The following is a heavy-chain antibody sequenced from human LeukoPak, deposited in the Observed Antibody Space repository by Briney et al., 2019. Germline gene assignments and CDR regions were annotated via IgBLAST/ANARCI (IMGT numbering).Heavy chain of an antibody. Sequence: GGSLRLSCSASGFTFSTYAMHWVRQAPGKGLEYVSAISSSGGSTYYADSVKGRFTISRDNSKNTLYLQMSSLRAEDTAVYYCVKGPRGIAAAGFDYWGQGTLVTVSS. CDR2: ISSSGGST. D-gene: IGHD6-13*01. V-gene: IGHV3-64D*06. J-gene: IGHJ4*02. CDR1: GFTFSTYA. CDR3: VKGPRGIAAAGFDY.